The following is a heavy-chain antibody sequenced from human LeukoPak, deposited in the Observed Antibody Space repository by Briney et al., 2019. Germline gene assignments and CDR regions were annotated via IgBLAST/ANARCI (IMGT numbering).Heavy chain of an antibody. J-gene: IGHJ6*02. Sequence: PSETLSLTCTVSGGGSFSTYSWSWIRQPPGKGLEWIGYIYPSGSSYYNPSLKSRVTMSVDTSKNQFSLKLSSVTAADTAVYYCARSEVVMAGTLYYYGMDVWGQGTTVTVSS. CDR3: ARSEVVMAGTLYYYGMDV. CDR2: IYPSGSS. V-gene: IGHV4-4*09. D-gene: IGHD6-19*01. CDR1: GGGSFSTYS.